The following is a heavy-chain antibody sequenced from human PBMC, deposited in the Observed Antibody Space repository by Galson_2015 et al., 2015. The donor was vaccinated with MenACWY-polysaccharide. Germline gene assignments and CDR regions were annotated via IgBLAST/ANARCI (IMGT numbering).Heavy chain of an antibody. CDR1: GGSISSSSYY. V-gene: IGHV4-39*01. CDR3: ARHGRDGDNGLRSWFDP. D-gene: IGHD4-17*01. CDR2: VYYSGST. J-gene: IGHJ5*02. Sequence: ETLSLTCLVSGGSISSSSYYWGWIRQPPGQGLESVGAVYYSGSTYYNPSLKSRVTISVDTSKNQFSLKLTSVTAADTAVYYCARHGRDGDNGLRSWFDPWGQGTLVIVSS.